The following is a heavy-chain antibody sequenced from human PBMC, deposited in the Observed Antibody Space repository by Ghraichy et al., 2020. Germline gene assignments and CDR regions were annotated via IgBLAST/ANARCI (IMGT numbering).Heavy chain of an antibody. V-gene: IGHV1-18*01. CDR3: ARDQWTTSLTFDY. J-gene: IGHJ4*02. D-gene: IGHD4-17*01. CDR2: ISAFNGNT. Sequence: ASVKVSCKICRSPFSTPVTSFQLLSRLLLHKWMGWISAFNGNTNYAQRLQGRVTMTTDTSTSTAYMELRSLRSDDTAVYYCARDQWTTSLTFDYWGQGTLVTVSS. CDR1: RSPFSTPV.